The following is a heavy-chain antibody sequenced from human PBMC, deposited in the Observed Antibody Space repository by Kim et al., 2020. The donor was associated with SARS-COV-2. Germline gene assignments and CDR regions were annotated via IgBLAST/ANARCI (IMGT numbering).Heavy chain of an antibody. Sequence: SMSNLYDADAVQGLFTIHRDNAKNSLYLQMNSLRVEDTAVYYCAREGGHYWGQGTLVTVSS. CDR2: SMSNL. D-gene: IGHD3-16*01. CDR3: AREGGHY. V-gene: IGHV3-48*04. J-gene: IGHJ4*02.